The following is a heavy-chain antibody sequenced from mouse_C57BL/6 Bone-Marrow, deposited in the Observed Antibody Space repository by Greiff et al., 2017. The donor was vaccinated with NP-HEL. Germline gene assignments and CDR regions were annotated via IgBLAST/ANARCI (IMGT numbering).Heavy chain of an antibody. CDR2: ISDGGSYT. CDR1: GFTFSSYA. J-gene: IGHJ4*01. Sequence: EVKLVESGGGLVKPGGSLKLSCAASGFTFSSYAMSWVRQTPEKRLEWVATISDGGSYTYYPDNVKGRFTLSRDNAKNNLYLQMSHLKSEDTAMYYCARDYGSSYPYAMDYWGQGTSVTVAS. CDR3: ARDYGSSYPYAMDY. V-gene: IGHV5-4*01. D-gene: IGHD1-1*01.